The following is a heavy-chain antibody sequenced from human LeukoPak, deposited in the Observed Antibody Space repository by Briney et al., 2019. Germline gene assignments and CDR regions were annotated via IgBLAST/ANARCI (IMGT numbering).Heavy chain of an antibody. V-gene: IGHV3-9*01. CDR1: GFTFDDYA. Sequence: GRSLRLSRAASGFTFDDYAMHWVRQAPGKGLEWVSGISWNSGSIGYADSVKGRFTISRDNAKNSLYLQMNSLRAEGTALYYCAKDTSGATAMVTYFDYWGQGTLVTVSS. CDR3: AKDTSGATAMVTYFDY. D-gene: IGHD5-18*01. CDR2: ISWNSGSI. J-gene: IGHJ4*02.